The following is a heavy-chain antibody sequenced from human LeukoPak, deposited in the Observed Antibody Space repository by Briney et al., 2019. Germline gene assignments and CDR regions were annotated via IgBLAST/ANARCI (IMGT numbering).Heavy chain of an antibody. CDR1: GDSISSYY. J-gene: IGHJ4*02. D-gene: IGHD3-16*01. Sequence: SETPSLTCSVSGDSISSYYWSWIRQPPGKGLEWIGYIYYSGTTKYNPSLESRVTISVDTSKSQFSLKVNSVTSADTAIYYCATSYYDYDRWDYWGQGALVTVSS. CDR3: ATSYYDYDRWDY. CDR2: IYYSGTT. V-gene: IGHV4-59*01.